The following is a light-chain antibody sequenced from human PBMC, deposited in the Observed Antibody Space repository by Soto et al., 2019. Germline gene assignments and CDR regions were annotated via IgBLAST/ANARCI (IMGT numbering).Light chain of an antibody. Sequence: EIVMTQSSSTLSVSPGERATLSCRASQSVRNNLAWYQQKPGQAPRLLIYGASSRATGIPDRFSGSGSGTDFTLTISRLEPEDFAVYYCQQYGNSPITFGQGTRLE. CDR1: QSVRNN. V-gene: IGKV3-20*01. CDR2: GAS. J-gene: IGKJ5*01. CDR3: QQYGNSPIT.